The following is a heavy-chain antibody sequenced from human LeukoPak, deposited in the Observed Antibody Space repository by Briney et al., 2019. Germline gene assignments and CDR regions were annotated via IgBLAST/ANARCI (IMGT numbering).Heavy chain of an antibody. V-gene: IGHV3-23*01. Sequence: GGSLRLSCAASGFTFGTYAMNWVGQAPGKGLEWVSGISGSGATTLYADSVKGRFTISRDNSKSTLFLQMNSLRAEDTAIYYCAKRDYSDINTYSPLFDCWGQGTLVTVSS. CDR2: ISGSGATT. CDR3: AKRDYSDINTYSPLFDC. D-gene: IGHD3-22*01. CDR1: GFTFGTYA. J-gene: IGHJ4*02.